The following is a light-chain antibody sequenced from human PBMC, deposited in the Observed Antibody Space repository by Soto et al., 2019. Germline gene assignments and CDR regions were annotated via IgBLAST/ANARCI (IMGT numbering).Light chain of an antibody. CDR2: GAS. Sequence: EIVLTHSPGTLSLSPVERATLSCRASQSVSDNYLAWYQQKPGQAPRLLIYGASSRATGITDRLSGSGSEKDSNLTISRLEPEYFAVYYCQHYGCSTRVTFGGGTKEEIK. CDR3: QHYGCSTRVT. CDR1: QSVSDNY. V-gene: IGKV3-20*01. J-gene: IGKJ4*01.